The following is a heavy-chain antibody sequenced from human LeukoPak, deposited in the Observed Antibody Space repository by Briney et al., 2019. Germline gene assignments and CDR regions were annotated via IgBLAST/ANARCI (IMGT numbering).Heavy chain of an antibody. J-gene: IGHJ3*02. CDR3: ARDMFLRKGRVGATLIAFDI. CDR1: GFTFSNYA. D-gene: IGHD1-26*01. V-gene: IGHV3-30*04. CDR2: MSYDGSDK. Sequence: PGRSLSLSCVASGFTFSNYAMHWVRQAPGKGLEWVAVMSYDGSDKYYADSVKGRFTISRDNSKNTLCLQMNSLTAKDTAVYYCARDMFLRKGRVGATLIAFDIRGRGTMVTVSS.